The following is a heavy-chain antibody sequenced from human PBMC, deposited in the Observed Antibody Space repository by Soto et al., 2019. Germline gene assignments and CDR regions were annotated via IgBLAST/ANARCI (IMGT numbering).Heavy chain of an antibody. CDR2: IWYDGTNK. Sequence: QVQLVESGGGVVQPGRSLRLSCAASGFTFSNYGMHWVRQAPGKGLEWVALIWYDGTNKYYADSVMGRFTISRDNSKNTLYLHMSSLGAEDTAVYYGASRTVTGDAFDVWGRGTMVTVSS. D-gene: IGHD4-17*01. J-gene: IGHJ3*01. V-gene: IGHV3-33*03. CDR3: ASRTVTGDAFDV. CDR1: GFTFSNYG.